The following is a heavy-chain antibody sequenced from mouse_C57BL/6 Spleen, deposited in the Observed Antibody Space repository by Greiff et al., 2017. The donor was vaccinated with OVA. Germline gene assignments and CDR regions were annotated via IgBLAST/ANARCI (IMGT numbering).Heavy chain of an antibody. J-gene: IGHJ2*01. CDR3: ARPSITTVVARFDY. D-gene: IGHD1-1*01. CDR1: GYTFTSYW. Sequence: VQLQQSGAELVRPGTSVKLSCKASGYTFTSYWMHWVKQRPGQGLEWIGVIDPSDSYTNYNQKFKGKATLTVDTSSSTAYMQLSSLTSEDSAVYYCARPSITTVVARFDYWGQGTTLTVSS. CDR2: IDPSDSYT. V-gene: IGHV1-59*01.